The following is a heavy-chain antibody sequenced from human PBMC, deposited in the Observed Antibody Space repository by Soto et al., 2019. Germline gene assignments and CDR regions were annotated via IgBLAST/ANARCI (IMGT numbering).Heavy chain of an antibody. J-gene: IGHJ6*03. V-gene: IGHV4-59*01. CDR3: ARNCLSSADDYNYYYMYF. CDR2: IYYSGST. D-gene: IGHD1-1*01. CDR1: GGYISSYY. Sequence: SETLSLTCTVSGGYISSYYWSWIRQPPGKGLEWIGYIYYSGSTNYNPSLKSRVTISVDTSKNQFSLKLSSVTAADTAVYYCARNCLSSADDYNYYYMYFRGQGTAVPGS.